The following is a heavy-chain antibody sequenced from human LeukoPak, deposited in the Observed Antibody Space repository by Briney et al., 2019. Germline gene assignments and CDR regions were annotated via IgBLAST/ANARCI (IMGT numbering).Heavy chain of an antibody. Sequence: GGSQRLSCAASGFTFSSYWMHWVRQAPGKGLVWVSRINSDGSSTSYADSVKGRFTISRDNAKNTLYLQMNSLRAEDTAVYYCARDRGNWNDETFYYYGMDVWGQGTTVTVSS. CDR2: INSDGSST. CDR1: GFTFSSYW. V-gene: IGHV3-74*01. D-gene: IGHD1-20*01. J-gene: IGHJ6*02. CDR3: ARDRGNWNDETFYYYGMDV.